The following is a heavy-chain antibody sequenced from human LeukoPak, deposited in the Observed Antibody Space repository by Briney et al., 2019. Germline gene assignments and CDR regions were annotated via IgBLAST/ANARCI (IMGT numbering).Heavy chain of an antibody. Sequence: SQTLSLTCVISVDSVSSDNAAWNWIRQSPSRGLEWLGRTYYRSKWYNDYAVSLKSRITINPDTSKNQFSLQLSSVTPEDTGVYYCARGISLIRAFDPWGQGTSVTVSS. V-gene: IGHV6-1*01. CDR1: VDSVSSDNAA. CDR2: TYYRSKWYN. J-gene: IGHJ5*02. CDR3: ARGISLIRAFDP. D-gene: IGHD3-10*01.